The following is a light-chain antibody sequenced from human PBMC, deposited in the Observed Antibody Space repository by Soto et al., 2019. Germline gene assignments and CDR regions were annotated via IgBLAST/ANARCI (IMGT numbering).Light chain of an antibody. CDR2: DVS. CDR3: SSYTSSSTLGV. Sequence: QSALTQPASVSGSPGQSITISCTGTRSDVGGYNYVSWYQQHPGKAPKLMIYDVSNRPSGVSNRFSGSKSGNTASLTISGLQAEDEADYDCSSYTSSSTLGVFGTGTKVTVL. J-gene: IGLJ1*01. CDR1: RSDVGGYNY. V-gene: IGLV2-14*01.